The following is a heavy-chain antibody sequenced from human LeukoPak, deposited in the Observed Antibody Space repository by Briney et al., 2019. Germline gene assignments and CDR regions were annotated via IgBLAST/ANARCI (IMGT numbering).Heavy chain of an antibody. CDR2: IYTSGST. CDR3: ARGRFLEWLLGYYYYMDV. J-gene: IGHJ6*03. D-gene: IGHD3-3*01. Sequence: SETLSLTCTVSGGPISSYYWSWIRQPAGKGLEWIGRIYTSGSTNYNPSLKSRVTMSVDTSKNQFSLKLSSVTAADTAVYYCARGRFLEWLLGYYYYMDVWGKGTTVTVSS. CDR1: GGPISSYY. V-gene: IGHV4-4*07.